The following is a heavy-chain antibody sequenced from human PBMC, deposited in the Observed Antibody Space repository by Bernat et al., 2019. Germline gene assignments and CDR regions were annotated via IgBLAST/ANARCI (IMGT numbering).Heavy chain of an antibody. V-gene: IGHV3-7*03. D-gene: IGHD3-10*01. Sequence: EVQLVESGGDLVQPGGSLRLSCAASGFTFSGQWMTWVRQAPGKGLEWVANIKQDGSEKYYVDSVKGRFTISRDNAKNSLYLQMTSLRAEDTAVYYCATDVGADWGQGTLVTVSS. J-gene: IGHJ4*02. CDR1: GFTFSGQW. CDR2: IKQDGSEK. CDR3: ATDVGAD.